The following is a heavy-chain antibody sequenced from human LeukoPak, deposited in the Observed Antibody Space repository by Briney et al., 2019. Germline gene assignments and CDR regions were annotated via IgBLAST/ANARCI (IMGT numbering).Heavy chain of an antibody. J-gene: IGHJ4*02. CDR2: ISGSGGST. D-gene: IGHD5-18*01. CDR1: GFTFSSYA. V-gene: IGHV3-23*01. CDR3: VPHQFTAMAFDY. Sequence: GGSLRLSCTASGFTFSSYAMSWVRQAPGKGLEWVSAISGSGGSTYYADSVKGRFTISRDNSENTLYLQMNSLRAEDTAVYNCVPHQFTAMAFDYWGQGTLVTVSS.